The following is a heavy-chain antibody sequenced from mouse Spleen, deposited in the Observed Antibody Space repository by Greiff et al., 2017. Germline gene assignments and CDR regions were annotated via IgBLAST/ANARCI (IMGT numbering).Heavy chain of an antibody. CDR2: VNPSSGYT. CDR3: ARSRVYYDYDQGY. V-gene: IGHV1-4*01. D-gene: IGHD2-4*01. J-gene: IGHJ2*01. Sequence: QVQLQQSGAELARPGASVKMSCKASGYTFTSYTMHWVKQRPGQGLEWIGYVNPSSGYTKYNQKFKDKATLTADKSSSTAYMQLSSLTSEDSAVYYCARSRVYYDYDQGYWGQGTTLTVSS. CDR1: GYTFTSYT.